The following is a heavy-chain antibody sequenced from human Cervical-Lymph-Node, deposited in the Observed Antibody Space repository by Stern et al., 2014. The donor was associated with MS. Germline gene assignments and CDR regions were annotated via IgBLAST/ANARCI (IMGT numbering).Heavy chain of an antibody. CDR1: GGSFSSSYV. V-gene: IGHV1-69*04. Sequence: VQLVESGAEVKKPGSSVNVSCKASGGSFSSSYVVSWVRQAPGQGLEGMGRTIPMIGLANYAQKMQTRFTFTEDTTHSLDYMKMSSLTSEDTALYYCARGIVTNRPAATLHNLFDPWGQGTLVTVSS. J-gene: IGHJ5*02. CDR3: ARGIVTNRPAATLHNLFDP. CDR2: TIPMIGLA. D-gene: IGHD2-15*01.